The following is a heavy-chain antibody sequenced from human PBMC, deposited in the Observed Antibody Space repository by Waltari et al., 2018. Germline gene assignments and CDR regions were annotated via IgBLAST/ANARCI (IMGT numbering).Heavy chain of an antibody. V-gene: IGHV4-38-2*01. CDR3: VRTNAFDF. CDR2: IFHRGAT. CDR1: GYSLSSGHH. J-gene: IGHJ3*01. Sequence: QVQLQESGPGLVKPSETLSLPCAVSGYSLSSGHHWGWVRQTPGKGLEWIGSIFHRGATYYNPSLKSRVTVSIDKSKNQFSLRVSSVTAADTAVYYCVRTNAFDFWGQGIMVTVSS.